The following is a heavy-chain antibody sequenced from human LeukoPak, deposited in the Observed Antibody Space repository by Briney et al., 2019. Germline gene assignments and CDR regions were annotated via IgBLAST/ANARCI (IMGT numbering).Heavy chain of an antibody. CDR1: GFTFSDYY. J-gene: IGHJ4*02. V-gene: IGHV3-11*04. CDR2: ISSSGSTI. Sequence: PGGSLRLSCAASGFTFSDYYMSWIRQAPGKGLEWVSYISSSGSTIYNADSAKGRFTISRDNTKNSLYLQMNSLRAEDTAVYYCARGDYVWGTSGYYFDYWGQGTLVTVSS. CDR3: ARGDYVWGTSGYYFDY. D-gene: IGHD3-16*01.